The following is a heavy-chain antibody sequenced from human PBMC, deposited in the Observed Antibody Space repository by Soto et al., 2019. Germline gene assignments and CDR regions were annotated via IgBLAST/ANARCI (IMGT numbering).Heavy chain of an antibody. D-gene: IGHD3-10*01. CDR1: GGSISSGGYY. Sequence: LSLTCTVSGGSISSGGYYWSWIRQHPGKGLEWIGYIYYSGSTYYNPSLKSRVTISVDTSKNQFSLKLSSVTAADTAVYYCARDSPSGFYGSGSYYKWVNWFDPWGQGTLVTVSS. CDR3: ARDSPSGFYGSGSYYKWVNWFDP. V-gene: IGHV4-31*03. J-gene: IGHJ5*02. CDR2: IYYSGST.